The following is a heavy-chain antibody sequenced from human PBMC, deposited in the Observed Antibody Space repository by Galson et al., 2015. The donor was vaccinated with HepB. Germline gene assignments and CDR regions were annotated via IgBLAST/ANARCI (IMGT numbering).Heavy chain of an antibody. D-gene: IGHD3-9*01. CDR3: ARGNFDLDQDY. V-gene: IGHV3-11*01. Sequence: SLRLSCAASGFTFSDYYMTWIRQAPGKGLEWVSYISSSGSTIYYADSLKGRFTISRDNAKNSLYLQMNSLRAGDTAVYYCARGNFDLDQDYWGQGTLVTVSS. J-gene: IGHJ4*02. CDR2: ISSSGSTI. CDR1: GFTFSDYY.